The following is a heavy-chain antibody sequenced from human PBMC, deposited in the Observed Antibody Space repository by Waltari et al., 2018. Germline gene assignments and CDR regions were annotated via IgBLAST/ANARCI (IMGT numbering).Heavy chain of an antibody. CDR3: ASFGEYYDYVWGSYRYDFDY. CDR2: ISSSSSYI. V-gene: IGHV3-21*01. Sequence: EVQLVESGGGLVKPGGSLRLSCAASGFPFSSYSMHWVRQVPGKGLEWVSSISSSSSYIYYADSVKGRFTISRDNAKNSLYLQMNSLRAEDTAVYYCASFGEYYDYVWGSYRYDFDYWGQGTLVTVSS. D-gene: IGHD3-16*02. CDR1: GFPFSSYS. J-gene: IGHJ4*02.